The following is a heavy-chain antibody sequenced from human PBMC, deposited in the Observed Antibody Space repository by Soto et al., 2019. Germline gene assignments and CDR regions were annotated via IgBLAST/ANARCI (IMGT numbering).Heavy chain of an antibody. CDR1: GFTVSSNY. V-gene: IGHV3-66*01. CDR3: ARVGYYGSGSYNFDY. J-gene: IGHJ4*02. CDR2: IYRGGST. Sequence: EVQLVESGGGLVQPGGSLRLSCAASGFTVSSNYMSWVRQAPGKGLEWVSVIYRGGSTYYADSVKGRFTISRDNSKNTLSLQMNRLRAEDTAVYYCARVGYYGSGSYNFDYWGQRTLVTVSS. D-gene: IGHD3-10*01.